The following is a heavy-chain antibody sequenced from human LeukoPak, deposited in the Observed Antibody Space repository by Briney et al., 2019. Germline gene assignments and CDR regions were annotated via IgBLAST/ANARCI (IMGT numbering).Heavy chain of an antibody. CDR1: GFTFSSYA. V-gene: IGHV3-23*01. J-gene: IGHJ4*02. CDR2: ISITGGST. CDR3: ARTNHYDFGRTPFDY. D-gene: IGHD3-3*01. Sequence: GGSLRLSCAASGFTFSSYAMTWVRQAPGKGLEWVSGISITGGSTYYADSVKGRFTISRDNSKNTLYLQMNSLRAEDTAVYYCARTNHYDFGRTPFDYWGQGTLVTASS.